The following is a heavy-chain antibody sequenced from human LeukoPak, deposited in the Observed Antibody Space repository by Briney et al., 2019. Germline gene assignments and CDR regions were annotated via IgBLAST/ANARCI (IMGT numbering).Heavy chain of an antibody. CDR1: GYTFTDYY. J-gene: IGHJ4*02. Sequence: ASVKVSCKASGYTFTDYYLHWVRQAPGQGLEWVGWINPNNGGTNYAQRFQGRVTVTRDMSISTVYMELNRLRSDDTAVYYCARLLIDGWPVDCWGQGTLVTVSS. CDR3: ARLLIDGWPVDC. CDR2: INPNNGGT. D-gene: IGHD5-24*01. V-gene: IGHV1-2*02.